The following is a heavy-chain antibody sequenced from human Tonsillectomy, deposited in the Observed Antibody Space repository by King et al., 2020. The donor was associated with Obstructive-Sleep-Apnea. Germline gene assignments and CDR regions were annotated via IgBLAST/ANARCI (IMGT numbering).Heavy chain of an antibody. Sequence: QVQLVESGGGVVQPGGSLRLSCAASGFTFSSYGMHWVRQAPGKGLEWVAFIRYDGSNKYYADSVKGRFTISRDNSKNTLYLQMNSLRAEDTAVYYCAKTLPRITMIPPAGLCDYWGQGTLVTVSS. V-gene: IGHV3-30*02. D-gene: IGHD3-22*01. CDR1: GFTFSSYG. J-gene: IGHJ4*02. CDR2: IRYDGSNK. CDR3: AKTLPRITMIPPAGLCDY.